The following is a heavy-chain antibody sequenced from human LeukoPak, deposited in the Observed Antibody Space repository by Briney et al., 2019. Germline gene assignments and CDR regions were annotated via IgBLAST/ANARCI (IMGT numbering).Heavy chain of an antibody. J-gene: IGHJ4*02. Sequence: PSETLSLTCTVSGGSISSYYWSWIRQPPGKGLEWTGYIYYSGRTNYNPSLKSRVTISVDTSKNQLSLKLSSVTAADTAVYYCARGPNRYYFDYWGQGTLVTVSS. D-gene: IGHD2/OR15-2a*01. CDR1: GGSISSYY. V-gene: IGHV4-59*01. CDR3: ARGPNRYYFDY. CDR2: IYYSGRT.